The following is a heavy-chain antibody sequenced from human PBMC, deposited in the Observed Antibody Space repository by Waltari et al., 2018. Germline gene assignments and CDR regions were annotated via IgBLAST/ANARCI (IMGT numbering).Heavy chain of an antibody. Sequence: QVQLVHSGAAVKKPGDSVKVSCKASVYTSPATYLHWVRQAPGQGLEWMGWINPSFGNTKYAEKFQGRVTMTRDTSINTAYMELTRLRSDDTAVYYCATYQLLHNYNSYYMDVWGNGTTVTVSS. J-gene: IGHJ6*03. CDR2: INPSFGNT. V-gene: IGHV1-2*02. D-gene: IGHD2-2*01. CDR1: VYTSPATY. CDR3: ATYQLLHNYNSYYMDV.